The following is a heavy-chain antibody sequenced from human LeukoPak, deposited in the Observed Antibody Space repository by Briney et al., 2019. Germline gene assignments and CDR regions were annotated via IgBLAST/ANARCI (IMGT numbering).Heavy chain of an antibody. V-gene: IGHV3-53*01. D-gene: IGHD2-15*01. CDR3: AKRYCSGGSCHIDY. CDR2: IYSGGST. J-gene: IGHJ4*02. Sequence: PGGSLRLSCAASGFTVSSNYMSWVRQAPGKGLEWVSVIYSGGSTYYADSVKGRFTISRDNSKNTLFLQMNSLRAEDTALYYCAKRYCSGGSCHIDYWGQGTLVTVSS. CDR1: GFTVSSNY.